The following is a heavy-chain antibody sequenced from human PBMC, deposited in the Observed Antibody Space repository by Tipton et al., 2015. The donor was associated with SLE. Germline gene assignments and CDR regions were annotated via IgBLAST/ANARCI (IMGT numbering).Heavy chain of an antibody. V-gene: IGHV4-38-2*01. D-gene: IGHD2-2*01. CDR1: GYSFSSGYY. CDR2: IYHSGST. J-gene: IGHJ4*02. CDR3: ARGYGYQLLWHRVDY. Sequence: TLSLTCAVSGYSFSSGYYWGWIRQPPGKGLEWIGGIYHSGSTYYNPSLKSRVTISVDTSKNQFSLKLSSVTAADTAVYYCARGYGYQLLWHRVDYWGQGTLVTVSS.